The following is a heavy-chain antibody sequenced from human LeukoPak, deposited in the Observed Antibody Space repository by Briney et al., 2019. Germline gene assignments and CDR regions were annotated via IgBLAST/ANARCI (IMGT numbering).Heavy chain of an antibody. Sequence: SETLSLTCTVSGGSISSSSYYWGWIRQPPGKGLEWIGSIYYSGSTYYNPSLKSRVTISVDTSKNQFSLKLSSVTAADTAVYYCARQEITMIVVVTLNPFDYWGQGTLVTVSS. CDR3: ARQEITMIVVVTLNPFDY. V-gene: IGHV4-39*01. J-gene: IGHJ4*02. CDR2: IYYSGST. CDR1: GGSISSSSYY. D-gene: IGHD3-22*01.